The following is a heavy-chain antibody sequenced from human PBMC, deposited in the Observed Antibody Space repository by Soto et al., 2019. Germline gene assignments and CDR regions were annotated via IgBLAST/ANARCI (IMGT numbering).Heavy chain of an antibody. J-gene: IGHJ6*02. CDR1: GFTFSSYA. Sequence: GGSLRLSCAASGFTFSSYAMHWVRQAPGKGLEWVAVISYDGSNKYYADSVKGRFTISRDNSKNTLYLQMNSLRAEDTAVYYCARDNRGSGWYYYYGMDVWGQGTTVTVS. CDR2: ISYDGSNK. CDR3: ARDNRGSGWYYYYGMDV. D-gene: IGHD6-19*01. V-gene: IGHV3-30-3*01.